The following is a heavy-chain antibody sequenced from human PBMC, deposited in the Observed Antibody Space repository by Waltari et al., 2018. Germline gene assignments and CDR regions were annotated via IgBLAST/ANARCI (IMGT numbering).Heavy chain of an antibody. CDR3: ARGNDLNYYDSSGYPT. V-gene: IGHV4-61*09. Sequence: QVQLQESGPGLVKPSQTLSLTCTVSGGSISSGSYYWSWIRQPAGKGLEWIGYIYTSGSTNYNPSLKSRVTISVDTSKNQFSLKLSSVTAADTAVYYCARGNDLNYYDSSGYPTWGQGTLVTVSS. CDR2: IYTSGST. D-gene: IGHD3-22*01. J-gene: IGHJ5*02. CDR1: GGSISSGSYY.